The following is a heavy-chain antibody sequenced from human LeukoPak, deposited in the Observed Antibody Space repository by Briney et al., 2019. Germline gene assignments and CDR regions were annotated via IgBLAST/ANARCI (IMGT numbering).Heavy chain of an antibody. CDR1: GGSISSGDYY. D-gene: IGHD3-10*01. V-gene: IGHV4-30-4*08. CDR3: AREGITMVRGVRWGFDY. CDR2: IYYSGST. J-gene: IGHJ4*02. Sequence: PSQTLSLTCTVSGGSISSGDYYWSWIRQPPGKGLEWIGYIYYSGSTYYNPSLKSRVTISVDTSKNQFSLKLSSVTAADTAVYYCAREGITMVRGVRWGFDYWGQGTLVTVS.